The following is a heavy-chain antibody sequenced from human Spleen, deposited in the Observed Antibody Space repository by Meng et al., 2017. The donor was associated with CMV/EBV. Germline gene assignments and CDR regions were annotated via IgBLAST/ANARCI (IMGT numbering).Heavy chain of an antibody. CDR1: FTFSSYA. D-gene: IGHD3-10*01. CDR2: ISYDGSNK. CDR3: AREVGGFGELFLGSWFDP. V-gene: IGHV3-30*04. Sequence: FTFSSYAMHWVRQAPGKGLEWVAVISYDGSNKYYADSVKGRFTISRDNSKNTLYLQMNSLRAEDTAVYYCAREVGGFGELFLGSWFDPWGQGTLVTVSS. J-gene: IGHJ5*02.